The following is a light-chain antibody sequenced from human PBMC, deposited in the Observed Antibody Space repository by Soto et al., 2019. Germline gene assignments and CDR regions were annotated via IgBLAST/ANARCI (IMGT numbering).Light chain of an antibody. CDR1: QSVRSW. CDR3: QQTYSSPIT. J-gene: IGKJ5*01. Sequence: DIQMSQSPSTLSASVGDRVTITCRASQSVRSWLAWYQQKPGKAPKLLISAASILQSGVPSRFSGSGSGTDFTLTISNLQPEDFAGYYCQQTYSSPITFGQGTRLEIK. CDR2: AAS. V-gene: IGKV1-39*01.